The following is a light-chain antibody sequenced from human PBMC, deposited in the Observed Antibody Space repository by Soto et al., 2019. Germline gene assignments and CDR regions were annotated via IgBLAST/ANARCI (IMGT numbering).Light chain of an antibody. J-gene: IGKJ3*01. Sequence: DIVMTQSPDSLAVSLGERATISCRSSQSLSYNSHNRPRLAWYQQRPGQSPKLLIYWASTRESGVPDRFSGSGFGTDFTLTISSLQAADVAVYYGQQYYIPPLTFGPGTKVDLK. CDR2: WAS. CDR3: QQYYIPPLT. CDR1: QSLSYNSHNRPR. V-gene: IGKV4-1*01.